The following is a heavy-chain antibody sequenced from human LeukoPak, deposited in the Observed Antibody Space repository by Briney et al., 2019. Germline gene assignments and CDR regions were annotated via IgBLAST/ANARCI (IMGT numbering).Heavy chain of an antibody. J-gene: IGHJ6*03. V-gene: IGHV1-46*01. CDR2: INPSGGST. D-gene: IGHD6-13*01. CDR1: GYTFTSYY. Sequence: GASVKVSCKASGYTFTSYYMHWVRQAPGQGLEWMGIINPSGGSTSYAQKFQGRVTMTRDMSTSTVYMELSSLRSEDTAVYYCARGKGRSSSFDWGSYYYMDVWGKGTTVTISS. CDR3: ARGKGRSSSFDWGSYYYMDV.